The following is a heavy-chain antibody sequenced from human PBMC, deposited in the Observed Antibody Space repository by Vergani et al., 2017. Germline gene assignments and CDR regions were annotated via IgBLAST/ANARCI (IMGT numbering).Heavy chain of an antibody. Sequence: VQLVESGGGLVKPGGSLRLSCAASGFTFSDYYMSWIRQAPGKGLEWVSAISGHGDNIFYADSVKGRFTISRDNSKNTLFLQMNSLRVEDTAIYYCAKKHCSSTSCPFDSWGQGTLVTVSS. CDR1: GFTFSDYY. D-gene: IGHD2-2*01. CDR2: ISGHGDNI. V-gene: IGHV3-23*04. J-gene: IGHJ4*02. CDR3: AKKHCSSTSCPFDS.